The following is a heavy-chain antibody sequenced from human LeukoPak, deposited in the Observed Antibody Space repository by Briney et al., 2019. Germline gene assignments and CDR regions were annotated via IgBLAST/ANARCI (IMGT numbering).Heavy chain of an antibody. Sequence: PGGSLRLSCAASGFTFSSYGMHWVRQAPGKGLEWVAFIRYDGSNKYYADSVKGRFTISRDNSKNTLYLQMNSLRAEDTAVYYCAKDALKDYYYYYYMDVWGKGTTVTISS. CDR3: AKDALKDYYYYYYMDV. J-gene: IGHJ6*03. CDR1: GFTFSSYG. V-gene: IGHV3-30*02. CDR2: IRYDGSNK.